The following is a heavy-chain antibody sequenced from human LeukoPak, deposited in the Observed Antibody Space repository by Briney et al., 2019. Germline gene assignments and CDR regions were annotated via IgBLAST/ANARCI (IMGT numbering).Heavy chain of an antibody. CDR2: ISGSGGST. CDR3: ARDLPLMITFGGVIVIRPTPFDY. CDR1: GFTFSSYS. V-gene: IGHV3-21*01. Sequence: GGSLRLSCAASGFTFSSYSMNWVRQAPGKGLEWVSAISGSGGSTYYADSVKGRFTISRDNAKNSLYLQMNSLRAEDTAVYYCARDLPLMITFGGVIVIRPTPFDYWGQGTLVTVSS. D-gene: IGHD3-16*02. J-gene: IGHJ4*02.